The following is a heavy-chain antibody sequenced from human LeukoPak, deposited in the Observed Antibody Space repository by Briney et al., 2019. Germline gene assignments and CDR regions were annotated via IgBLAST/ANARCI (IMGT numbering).Heavy chain of an antibody. CDR1: GYTFTSYD. V-gene: IGHV1-8*01. J-gene: IGHJ4*02. CDR2: MNPNSGNT. D-gene: IGHD6-19*01. Sequence: ASVKVSCKASGYTFTSYDINWVRQATGQGLEWMGWMNPNSGNTGYAQKFQGRVTMTRNTSISTAYMELSSLRSEDTAVYYCATSSRIAVADFDYWGQGTLVTVSS. CDR3: ATSSRIAVADFDY.